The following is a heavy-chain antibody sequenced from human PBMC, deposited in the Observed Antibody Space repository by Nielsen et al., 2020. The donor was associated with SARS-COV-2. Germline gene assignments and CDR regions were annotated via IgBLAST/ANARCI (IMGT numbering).Heavy chain of an antibody. J-gene: IGHJ6*02. CDR2: ISYDGSNK. CDR1: GFTFDDYA. V-gene: IGHV3-30*18. D-gene: IGHD2-2*01. CDR3: AKDLSIVVVPAATMDV. Sequence: GESLKISCAASGFTFDDYAMHWVRQAPGKGLEWVAVISYDGSNKYYADSVKGRFTISRDNSKNTLYLQMNSLRAEDTAVYYCAKDLSIVVVPAATMDVWGQGTTVTVSS.